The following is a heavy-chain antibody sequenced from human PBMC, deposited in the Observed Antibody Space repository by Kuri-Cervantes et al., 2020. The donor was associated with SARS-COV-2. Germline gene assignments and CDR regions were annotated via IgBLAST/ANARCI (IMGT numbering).Heavy chain of an antibody. CDR2: IYHSGSF. V-gene: IGHV4-59*02. Sequence: SETLSLTCTVSGDSVSAFYWNWVRQPPGKGLEWIGRIYHSGSFNYNPSLKSRVTISIDMSKNQFSLKLRSVTAADTAVYYCAGGYCSSASCYSPLDYWGQGTLVTVSS. CDR1: GDSVSAFY. CDR3: AGGYCSSASCYSPLDY. D-gene: IGHD2-2*01. J-gene: IGHJ4*02.